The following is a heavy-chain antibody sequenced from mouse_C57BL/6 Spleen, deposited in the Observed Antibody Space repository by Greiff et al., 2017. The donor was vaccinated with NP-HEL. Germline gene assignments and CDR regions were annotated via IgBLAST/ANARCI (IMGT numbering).Heavy chain of an antibody. CDR3: ARQSYGNHVFDY. CDR1: GFTFSSYT. V-gene: IGHV5-9*01. CDR2: ISGGGGNT. J-gene: IGHJ2*01. D-gene: IGHD2-1*01. Sequence: EVQLVESGGGLVKPGGSLKLSCAASGFTFSSYTMSWVRQTPEKRLEWVATISGGGGNTYYPDSVKGRFTISRDNAKNTLYLQMSSLRSEDTALYYCARQSYGNHVFDYWGQGTTLTVSS.